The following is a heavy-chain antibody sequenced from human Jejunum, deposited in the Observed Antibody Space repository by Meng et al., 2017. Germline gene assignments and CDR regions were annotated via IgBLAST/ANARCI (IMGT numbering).Heavy chain of an antibody. J-gene: IGHJ3*01. Sequence: GESLKISCAASGFTLTTYWMHWVRQVPGKGLVWVSRITPDGVTTNYADSVKGRFTISRDNVKNMLYLEMNSLRAEDTAVYYCAKDLLWNSFDVWGQGTVVTVSS. CDR1: GFTLTTYW. CDR3: AKDLLWNSFDV. V-gene: IGHV3-74*01. D-gene: IGHD1-1*01. CDR2: ITPDGVTT.